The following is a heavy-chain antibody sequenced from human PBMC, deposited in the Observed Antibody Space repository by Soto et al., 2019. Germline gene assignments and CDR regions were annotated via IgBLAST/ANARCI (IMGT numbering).Heavy chain of an antibody. J-gene: IGHJ4*02. CDR1: GFTLSTYE. V-gene: IGHV3-48*03. D-gene: IGHD6-19*01. Sequence: PGGSLRLSCTVSGFTLSTYEMNWVRQSPGKGLEWISYISSNGKTINYAHVVRGRSTITRNNANNSLLMQMTGLRAEKTASYFCAWGFASGWPYFDYWGQGTLVTVSS. CDR3: AWGFASGWPYFDY. CDR2: ISSNGKTI.